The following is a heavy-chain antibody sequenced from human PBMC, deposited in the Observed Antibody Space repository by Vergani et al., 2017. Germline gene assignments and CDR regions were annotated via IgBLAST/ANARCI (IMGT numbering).Heavy chain of an antibody. Sequence: EVQLVDSGGGLVQPGGSLRLSCAASGFTFSSYSMNWVRQAPGKGLEWVSYISSSSSTRYYADSVKGRFTISRDNAKNSLYLQMNSLRAEDTAVYYCARDYNDSSGYSVDYWGQGTLVTVSS. CDR1: GFTFSSYS. CDR2: ISSSSSTR. J-gene: IGHJ4*02. CDR3: ARDYNDSSGYSVDY. D-gene: IGHD3-22*01. V-gene: IGHV3-48*01.